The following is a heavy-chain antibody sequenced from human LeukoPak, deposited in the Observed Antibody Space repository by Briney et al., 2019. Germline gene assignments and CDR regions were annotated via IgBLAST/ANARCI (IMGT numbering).Heavy chain of an antibody. V-gene: IGHV4-59*01. J-gene: IGHJ6*04. CDR3: ARVPPYYDILTGYSPYGMDV. D-gene: IGHD3-9*01. CDR1: GGSISSYY. CDR2: IYYSGST. Sequence: SETLSLTCTVSGGSISSYYWSWLRQPPGKGVEGVGYIYYSGSTNYNPSLKRRVTISVDTSKNQFSLKLSSVTAADTAVYYCARVPPYYDILTGYSPYGMDVWGKGTTVTVSS.